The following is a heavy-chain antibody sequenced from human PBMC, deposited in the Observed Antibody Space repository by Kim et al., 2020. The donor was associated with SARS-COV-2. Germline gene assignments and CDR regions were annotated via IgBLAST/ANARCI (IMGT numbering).Heavy chain of an antibody. J-gene: IGHJ4*02. V-gene: IGHV1-24*01. CDR3: ATDAIVGATRFDY. D-gene: IGHD1-26*01. Sequence: YAQKSPGRVTMTEDTSTDTASMELSSLRSEDTAVYYCATDAIVGATRFDYWGQGTLVTVSS.